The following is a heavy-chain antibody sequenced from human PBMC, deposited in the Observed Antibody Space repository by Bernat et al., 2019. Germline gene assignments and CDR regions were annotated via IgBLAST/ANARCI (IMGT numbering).Heavy chain of an antibody. CDR2: ISNSGGST. D-gene: IGHD1-1*01. Sequence: EVQLLESGGGLVQPGGSLRLSCAASGFTFSSYAMSWVRQAPGKGLEWVSAISNSGGSTFYADSVKGRFTISRDNSKNTQYLQINSLRAEDTAVYYCARGRQLLDYWGQGTLVTVSS. CDR1: GFTFSSYA. CDR3: ARGRQLLDY. V-gene: IGHV3-23*01. J-gene: IGHJ4*02.